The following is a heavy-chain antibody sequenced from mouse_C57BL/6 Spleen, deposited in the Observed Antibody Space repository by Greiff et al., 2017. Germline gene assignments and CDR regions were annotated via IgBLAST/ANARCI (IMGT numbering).Heavy chain of an antibody. V-gene: IGHV2-2*01. D-gene: IGHD2-1*01. Sequence: QVQLKESGPGLVQPSQSLSITCTVSGFSLTSYGVHWVRQSPGKGLEWLGVIWSGGSTDYNAAFISRLSISKDNSKSQVFFKMNSLQADDTAIYYCAREENYYPFDYWGQGTTLTVSS. CDR3: AREENYYPFDY. CDR1: GFSLTSYG. CDR2: IWSGGST. J-gene: IGHJ2*01.